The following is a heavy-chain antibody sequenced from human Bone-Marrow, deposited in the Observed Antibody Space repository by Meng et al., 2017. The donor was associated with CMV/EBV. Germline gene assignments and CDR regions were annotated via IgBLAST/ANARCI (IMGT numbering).Heavy chain of an antibody. V-gene: IGHV4-31*03. CDR2: IYYSGST. CDR1: DGSISSGGYY. Sequence: SETLSLTCTVSDGSISSGGYYWSWIRQHPGKGLEWIGYIYYSGSTYYNPSLKSRVTISVDASKKQVSLKLNSVTAADTAVYYCARWAAVAGTVGFDYWGQGTLVTVSS. CDR3: ARWAAVAGTVGFDY. J-gene: IGHJ4*02. D-gene: IGHD1-1*01.